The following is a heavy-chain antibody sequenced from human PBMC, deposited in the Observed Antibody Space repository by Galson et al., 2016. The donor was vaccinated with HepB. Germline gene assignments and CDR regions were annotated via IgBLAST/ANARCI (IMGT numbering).Heavy chain of an antibody. D-gene: IGHD3-16*02. CDR3: ARGTLWGNSREALAY. CDR2: IYHTGRT. J-gene: IGHJ4*02. V-gene: IGHV4-34*01. CDR1: GGSFSGFY. Sequence: SETLSLTCAVSGGSFSGFYWSWIRQVPGKGLEWVGEIYHTGRTNYNPSLKSRVTISTDSSKKQFSLKLTSVPAADTAVYYCARGTLWGNSREALAYWGQGTPVTVSS.